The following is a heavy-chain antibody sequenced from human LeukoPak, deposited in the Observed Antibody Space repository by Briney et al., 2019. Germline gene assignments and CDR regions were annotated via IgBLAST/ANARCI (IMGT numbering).Heavy chain of an antibody. V-gene: IGHV5-51*01. CDR1: GYSFTSYW. CDR2: IYPGACDT. Sequence: GESLKISCKGSGYSFTSYWIGWVRQMPGKGLEWIGIIYPGACDTRYSPSFQGQVTISADKSISTAYLQWSSLKASETAMYYCARLRGDIPSYSSGYRFDYWGQGTLVTVSS. J-gene: IGHJ4*02. D-gene: IGHD6-19*01. CDR3: ARLRGDIPSYSSGYRFDY.